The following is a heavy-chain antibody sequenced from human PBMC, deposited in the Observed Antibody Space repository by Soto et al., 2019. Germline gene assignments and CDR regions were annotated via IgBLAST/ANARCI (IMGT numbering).Heavy chain of an antibody. Sequence: PSQTLSLTCAISGDSVSSNSAAWNSIRQSPSRGLEWLGRTYYRSKWYNDYAVSVKSRITINPDTSKNQFSLQLNSVTPEDTAVYYCARGSGGDIVVLRPYYYGMDVWGQGTTVTVSS. D-gene: IGHD2-2*01. V-gene: IGHV6-1*01. CDR3: ARGSGGDIVVLRPYYYGMDV. J-gene: IGHJ6*02. CDR1: GDSVSSNSAA. CDR2: TYYRSKWYN.